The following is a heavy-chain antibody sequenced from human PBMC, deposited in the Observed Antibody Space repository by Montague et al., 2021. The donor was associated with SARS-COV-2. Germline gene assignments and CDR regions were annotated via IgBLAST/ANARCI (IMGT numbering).Heavy chain of an antibody. CDR2: NT. Sequence: NTTYNPSLKSRVTMSVDTSKNQFSLNVTSVTAADTAIYYCARESGYSSGWRYYYGMDVWGQGTTVTVS. J-gene: IGHJ6*02. CDR3: ARESGYSSGWRYYYGMDV. V-gene: IGHV4-4*07. D-gene: IGHD6-19*01.